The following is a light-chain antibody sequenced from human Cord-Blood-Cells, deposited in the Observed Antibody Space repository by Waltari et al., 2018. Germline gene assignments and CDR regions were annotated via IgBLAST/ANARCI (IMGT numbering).Light chain of an antibody. CDR1: NIGSKS. CDR2: DDS. J-gene: IGLJ1*01. Sequence: SYVLTQPPPVSVAPGKTARITCGGNNIGSKSVQWYQQKPGQAPVLVVYDDSYRPSGIPERFSGSNSGNTATLTISRDEAGDEADYYCQVWDSSSDHYVFGTGTKVTVL. CDR3: QVWDSSSDHYV. V-gene: IGLV3-21*03.